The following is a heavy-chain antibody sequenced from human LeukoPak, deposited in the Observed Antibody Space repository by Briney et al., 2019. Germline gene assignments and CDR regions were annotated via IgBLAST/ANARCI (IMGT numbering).Heavy chain of an antibody. CDR3: ASSDYDLWSGYYGSEGNGMDV. Sequence: GASVKVSCKASGYTFTGYCMHWVRQAPGQGLEWMGRINPNSGGTNYAQKFQGRVTMTRDTSITTAYMELSSLRSDDTAVYYCASSDYDLWSGYYGSEGNGMDVWGQGTTVTVS. D-gene: IGHD3-3*01. CDR1: GYTFTGYC. V-gene: IGHV1-2*06. J-gene: IGHJ6*02. CDR2: INPNSGGT.